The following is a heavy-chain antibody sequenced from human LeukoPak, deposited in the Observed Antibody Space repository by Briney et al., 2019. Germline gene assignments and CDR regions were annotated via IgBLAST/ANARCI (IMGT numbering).Heavy chain of an antibody. J-gene: IGHJ4*02. Sequence: GGSLRLSCAASGFTFSGYSMNWVRQAPGEGLEWVSSITGSGSYTYYADSVKGRFTISRDSAKNPLYLQMNSLRAEDTAVYYCATSDSSGYYFSYYWGQGTLVTVSS. CDR3: ATSDSSGYYFSYY. V-gene: IGHV3-21*01. D-gene: IGHD3-22*01. CDR1: GFTFSGYS. CDR2: ITGSGSYT.